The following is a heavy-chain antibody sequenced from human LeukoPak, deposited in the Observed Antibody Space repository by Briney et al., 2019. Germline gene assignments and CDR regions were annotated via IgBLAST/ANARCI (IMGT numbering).Heavy chain of an antibody. CDR1: GFTVSSNY. CDR2: IYSGGST. CDR3: ARGLYDSSGCKDDY. D-gene: IGHD3-22*01. J-gene: IGHJ4*02. Sequence: GGSLRLSCAASGFTVSSNYMSWVRQAPGKGLEWVSVIYSGGSTYYADSVKGRFTISRHNSKNTLYLQMNSLRAEDTAVYYCARGLYDSSGCKDDYWGQVTLVTVSS. V-gene: IGHV3-53*04.